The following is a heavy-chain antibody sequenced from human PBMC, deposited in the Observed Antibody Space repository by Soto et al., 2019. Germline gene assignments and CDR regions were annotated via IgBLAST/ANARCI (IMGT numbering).Heavy chain of an antibody. D-gene: IGHD6-13*01. Sequence: ASVKVSCKASGGTFSSYAISWVRQAPGQGLEWMGGIIPIFGTANYAQKFQGRVTITADESTNTVYMDLSSLRSEDTAIYYCARGSSSTAFCYYCGMDVWGQGTTVTVSS. V-gene: IGHV1-69*13. J-gene: IGHJ6*02. CDR2: IIPIFGTA. CDR1: GGTFSSYA. CDR3: ARGSSSTAFCYYCGMDV.